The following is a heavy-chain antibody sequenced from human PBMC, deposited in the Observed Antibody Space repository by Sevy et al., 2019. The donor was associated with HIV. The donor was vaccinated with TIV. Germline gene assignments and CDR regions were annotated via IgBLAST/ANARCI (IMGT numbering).Heavy chain of an antibody. V-gene: IGHV3-48*02. CDR2: ISSSSSTI. D-gene: IGHD3-22*01. Sequence: GGCLRLSCAASGFTFSSYSMNWVRQAPGKGLEWVSYISSSSSTIYYADSVKGRFTISRDNAKNSLYLQMNSLRDEDTAVYYCARVGDYYDSSGYPDAFDIWGHRTMVTVSS. CDR1: GFTFSSYS. J-gene: IGHJ3*02. CDR3: ARVGDYYDSSGYPDAFDI.